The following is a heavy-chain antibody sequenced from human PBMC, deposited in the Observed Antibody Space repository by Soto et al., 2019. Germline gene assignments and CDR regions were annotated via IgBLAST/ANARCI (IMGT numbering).Heavy chain of an antibody. V-gene: IGHV3-23*01. D-gene: IGHD2-15*01. CDR3: AKSLAGLLSFGDFSY. CDR2: ICVSGILT. Sequence: GGSLRLSCAASGFTFNTYAMNWGRQAPGRGMEWVAQICVSGILTYDAPSVKGRCTISSDSSRNTLYLQMYSLRAEDMAIYYCAKSLAGLLSFGDFSYWGQGALVTVAS. J-gene: IGHJ4*02. CDR1: GFTFNTYA.